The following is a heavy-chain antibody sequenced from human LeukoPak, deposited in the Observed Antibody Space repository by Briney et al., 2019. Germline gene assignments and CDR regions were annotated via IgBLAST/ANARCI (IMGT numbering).Heavy chain of an antibody. CDR3: ARAEWELLFLYLNWFDP. D-gene: IGHD1-26*01. CDR2: MNPNSGNT. Sequence: ASVKVSCKASGYTFTSYDINWVRQATGQGLEWMGWMNPNSGNTGYAQKFQGRVTMTRNTSISTAYMELSSLRSEDTAVYYCARAEWELLFLYLNWFDPWGQGTLVTVSS. J-gene: IGHJ5*02. CDR1: GYTFTSYD. V-gene: IGHV1-8*01.